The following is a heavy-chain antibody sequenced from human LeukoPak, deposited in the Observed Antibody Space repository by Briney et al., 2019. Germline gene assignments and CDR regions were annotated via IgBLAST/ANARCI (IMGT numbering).Heavy chain of an antibody. CDR1: GYTFTSYD. V-gene: IGHV1-8*01. D-gene: IGHD2-2*01. Sequence: ASVKVSCKASGYTFTSYDINWVRQATGQGLEWMGWMNPHSGNTGYAQKFQGRVTMTRNTSISTAYMELSSLRSEDTAVYYCAILPYCSSTSCYSGSWFDPWGQGTLVTVSS. CDR3: AILPYCSSTSCYSGSWFDP. CDR2: MNPHSGNT. J-gene: IGHJ5*02.